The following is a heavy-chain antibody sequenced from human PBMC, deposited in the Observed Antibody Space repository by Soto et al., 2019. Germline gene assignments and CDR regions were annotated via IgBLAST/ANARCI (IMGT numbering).Heavy chain of an antibody. J-gene: IGHJ4*02. CDR1: GGSFSGYY. Sequence: QVQLQQWGAGLLKPSETLSLTCAVYGGSFSGYYWSWIRQPPRKGLEWIGEINHSGSTNYNPSLKSRVTISVDTSKNQFSLKLSSVTAADTAVYYCATAFGGARDYWGQGTLVTVSS. CDR3: ATAFGGARDY. CDR2: INHSGST. V-gene: IGHV4-34*01. D-gene: IGHD3-16*01.